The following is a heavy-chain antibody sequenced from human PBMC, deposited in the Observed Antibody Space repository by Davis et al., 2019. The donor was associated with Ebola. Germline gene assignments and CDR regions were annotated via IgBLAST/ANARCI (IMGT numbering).Heavy chain of an antibody. J-gene: IGHJ4*02. CDR3: ARGDYYGSGSYFYLGY. V-gene: IGHV1-69*13. Sequence: SVKVSCKASGGTFSSYAISWVRQAPGQGLEWMGGIIPIFGTANYAQKFQGRVTITADESTSTAYMELSSLRSEDTAVYYCARGDYYGSGSYFYLGYWGQGTLVTVSS. CDR2: IIPIFGTA. CDR1: GGTFSSYA. D-gene: IGHD3-10*01.